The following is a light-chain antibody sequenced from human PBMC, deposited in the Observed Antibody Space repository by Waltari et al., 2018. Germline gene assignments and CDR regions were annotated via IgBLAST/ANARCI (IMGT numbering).Light chain of an antibody. CDR1: QDISSS. J-gene: IGKJ1*01. CDR3: QQHYSGLKT. V-gene: IGKV1-NL1*01. CDR2: AAS. Sequence: DIQMTQSPSSLSASVGDRVTIACRASQDISSSLVWYQQRPGKAPQLLLYAASRLESGVPSRFSGSGSGTDYTLTNSGLQPEDFATYYCQQHYSGLKTFGQGTKVEVK.